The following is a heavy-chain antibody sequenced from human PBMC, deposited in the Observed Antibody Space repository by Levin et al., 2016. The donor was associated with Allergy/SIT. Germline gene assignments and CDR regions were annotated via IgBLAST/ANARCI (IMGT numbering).Heavy chain of an antibody. J-gene: IGHJ5*02. CDR3: ARDSSSSPGRFDP. Sequence: SETLSLTCTVSGASISSGGYHWTWIRQHPGKGLEWIGSIYYRGSTYYNPSLKSRLTISVDTSKNQFSLKLSSVTAADTAVYYCARDSSSSPGRFDPWGQGTLVTVSS. CDR1: GASISSGGYH. V-gene: IGHV4-31*03. D-gene: IGHD6-6*01. CDR2: IYYRGST.